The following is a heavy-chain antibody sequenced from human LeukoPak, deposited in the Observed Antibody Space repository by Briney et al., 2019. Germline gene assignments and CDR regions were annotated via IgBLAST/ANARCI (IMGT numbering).Heavy chain of an antibody. CDR2: ISGSGGST. Sequence: GGSLSLSCAALGFTFSSNAMSGARRAQGKGLGWVSAISGSGGSTYYADSVKGRFTISRDNSKNTLYLQMNSLRAEDTAVYYCAKDWADVDTAMIPPDYWGQGTLVTVSS. D-gene: IGHD5-18*01. CDR3: AKDWADVDTAMIPPDY. J-gene: IGHJ4*02. V-gene: IGHV3-23*01. CDR1: GFTFSSNA.